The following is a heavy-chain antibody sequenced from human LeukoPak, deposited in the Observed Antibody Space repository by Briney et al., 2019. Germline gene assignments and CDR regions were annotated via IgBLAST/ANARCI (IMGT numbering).Heavy chain of an antibody. V-gene: IGHV3-21*01. D-gene: IGHD1-26*01. J-gene: IGHJ4*02. Sequence: GGSLRLSCAASGFTFSSYSMNWVRQAPGKGLEWVSSISSSSSYIYYADSVKGRFTISRDNAKNSLSLQMNSLRAEDTAVYYCASSGIVGANRLDYWGQGTLVTVSS. CDR3: ASSGIVGANRLDY. CDR1: GFTFSSYS. CDR2: ISSSSSYI.